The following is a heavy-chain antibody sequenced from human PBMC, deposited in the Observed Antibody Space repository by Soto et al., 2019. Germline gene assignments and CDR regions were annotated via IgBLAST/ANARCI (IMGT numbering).Heavy chain of an antibody. Sequence: ASVKVSCKASGGTFSSYAISWVRQAPGQGLEWMGGIIPIFGTANYAQKFQGRVTITADESISTAYLQWSSLKASDTAMYYCVRTARNYNYNDMDVWGQGTTVTSP. D-gene: IGHD1-20*01. J-gene: IGHJ6*02. CDR2: IIPIFGTA. V-gene: IGHV1-69*13. CDR3: VRTARNYNYNDMDV. CDR1: GGTFSSYA.